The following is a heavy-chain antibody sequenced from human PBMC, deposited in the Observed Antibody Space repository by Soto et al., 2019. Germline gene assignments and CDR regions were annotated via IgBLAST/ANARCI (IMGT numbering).Heavy chain of an antibody. CDR3: AGRFDYYDSSGYYSY. J-gene: IGHJ4*02. CDR2: ISAYNGNT. Sequence: ASVEVSCKXSGYTFTSYGISWVRQAPGQGLEWMGWISAYNGNTNYAQKLQGRVTMTTDTSTSTAYMELRSLRSDDTAVYYCAGRFDYYDSSGYYSYWGQGTLVTVPQ. CDR1: GYTFTSYG. V-gene: IGHV1-18*01. D-gene: IGHD3-22*01.